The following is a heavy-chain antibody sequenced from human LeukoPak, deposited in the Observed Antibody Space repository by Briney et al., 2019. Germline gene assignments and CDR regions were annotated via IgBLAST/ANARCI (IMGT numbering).Heavy chain of an antibody. J-gene: IGHJ4*02. V-gene: IGHV3-9*01. CDR1: GFTFDDYA. Sequence: PGGSLRLSCAASGFTFDDYAMHWVRQAPGKGLEWVSGISWNSGSIGYADSVKGRFTISRDDAKNSLYLQMNSLRAEDTALYYCAKSPTTSYTRSLSDCWGQGTLVTVSS. CDR3: AKSPTTSYTRSLSDC. D-gene: IGHD6-13*01. CDR2: ISWNSGSI.